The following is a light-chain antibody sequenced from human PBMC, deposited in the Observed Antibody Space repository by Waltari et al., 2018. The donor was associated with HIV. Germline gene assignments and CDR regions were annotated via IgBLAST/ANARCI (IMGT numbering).Light chain of an antibody. Sequence: DIQMTQSPSSLSASVGDSVTITCRASQSINNFLNWYQQKPGKAPKLLIYGASRLHSGVPSRFSGSGSGTDVTLTVHSLQPEDFATYYCQQSYTTRWTFGLGTKVEMK. CDR1: QSINNF. CDR3: QQSYTTRWT. V-gene: IGKV1-39*01. J-gene: IGKJ1*01. CDR2: GAS.